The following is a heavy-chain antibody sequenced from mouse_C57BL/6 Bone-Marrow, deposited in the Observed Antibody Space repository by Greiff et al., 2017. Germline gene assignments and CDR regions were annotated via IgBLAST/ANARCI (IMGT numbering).Heavy chain of an antibody. J-gene: IGHJ4*01. CDR3: ARHYDGAMDY. Sequence: EVNVVESGGGLVQPGGSLKLSCAASGFTFSDYYMYWVRQTPGKSLEWVAYISNGGGSTYYPDTVKGRFTISRDNAKNTLYLQMSRLKSEDTAMYDCARHYDGAMDYWGQGTSVTVSS. V-gene: IGHV5-12*01. CDR2: ISNGGGST. D-gene: IGHD2-12*01. CDR1: GFTFSDYY.